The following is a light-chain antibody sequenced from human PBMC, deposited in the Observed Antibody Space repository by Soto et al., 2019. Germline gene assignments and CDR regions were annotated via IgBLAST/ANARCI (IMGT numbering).Light chain of an antibody. CDR3: QQYNKCPLT. CDR2: FAS. CDR1: QSVSNN. V-gene: IGKV3-15*01. J-gene: IGKJ4*01. Sequence: EIVMTQSPATLSVSPGEKATLSCRASQSVSNNLAWYQQKPGQAPRLLIYFASTRATGIPARFSGSGSGTEFSLTISSLQSEDFALYYCQQYNKCPLTFGEGTKVETK.